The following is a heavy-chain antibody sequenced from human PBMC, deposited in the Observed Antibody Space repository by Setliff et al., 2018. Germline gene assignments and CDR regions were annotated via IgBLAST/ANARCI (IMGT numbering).Heavy chain of an antibody. CDR3: AREEGYYYDSTDYYYYMDV. Sequence: ASVKVSCKASGGAFSNYGITWVRQAPGQGLEWMGGIIPIFGTTTYAQKFQGRVTITADESTSTVYMELSSLRSDDTALYYCAREEGYYYDSTDYYYYMDVWGKGITVTVSS. J-gene: IGHJ6*03. V-gene: IGHV1-69*13. CDR2: IIPIFGTT. CDR1: GGAFSNYG. D-gene: IGHD3-22*01.